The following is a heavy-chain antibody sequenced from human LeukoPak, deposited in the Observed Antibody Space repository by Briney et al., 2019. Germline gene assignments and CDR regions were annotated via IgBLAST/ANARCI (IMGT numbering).Heavy chain of an antibody. J-gene: IGHJ4*02. Sequence: AASVKVSCKASGYTFTNYYIHWVRQAPGQGPEWMGIINPSGGGTSYAQQFQGRVTMTRDMSTSTAYMEVRSLRSDDTAVYYCAREVGRGFDYWGQGTLVTVSS. V-gene: IGHV1-46*01. CDR2: INPSGGGT. CDR3: AREVGRGFDY. D-gene: IGHD1-26*01. CDR1: GYTFTNYY.